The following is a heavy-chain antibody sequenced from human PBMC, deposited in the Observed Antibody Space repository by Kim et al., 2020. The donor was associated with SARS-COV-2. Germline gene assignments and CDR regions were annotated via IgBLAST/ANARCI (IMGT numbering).Heavy chain of an antibody. CDR2: MDTYNGNT. CDR3: ARGQGGTHYNRANDY. Sequence: ASVKVSCKASGYTYTSSGVGWVRQAPGHGLEWMGWMDTYNGNTNSAQKFQGRIIMTTDTSTNTAYKELKNLRSDDTAVYYCARGQGGTHYNRANDYWGQG. J-gene: IGHJ4*02. V-gene: IGHV1-18*01. CDR1: GYTYTSSG. D-gene: IGHD1-20*01.